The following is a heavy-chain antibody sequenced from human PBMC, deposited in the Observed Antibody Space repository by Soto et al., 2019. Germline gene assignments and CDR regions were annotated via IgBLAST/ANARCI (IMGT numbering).Heavy chain of an antibody. D-gene: IGHD4-17*01. CDR1: GFIFSKAW. Sequence: GGSLTLSCAASGFIFSKAWINWVRQAPGKGLEWVGRVKSKTDGGTTDFAAPVKGRFAISRDDSKNMVYLEMNSLKTEDTAIYYCTTDSYMTNIIVRFDYWGHGTLVTVSS. V-gene: IGHV3-15*07. CDR2: VKSKTDGGTT. CDR3: TTDSYMTNIIVRFDY. J-gene: IGHJ4*01.